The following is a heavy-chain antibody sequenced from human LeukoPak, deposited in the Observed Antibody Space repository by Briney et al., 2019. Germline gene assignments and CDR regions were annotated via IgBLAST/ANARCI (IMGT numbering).Heavy chain of an antibody. V-gene: IGHV3-15*01. CDR3: TTEYRDYENMGAFDL. Sequence: GGSLRLSCAASGFTFSDAWMNWVRQAPGKGLEWVSRVKSKRDGGTTDYTAPVKGRFTISRDDSKTTLYLQMKSLKTEDTAVYYCTTEYRDYENMGAFDLRGQRTRVTVSS. CDR1: GFTFSDAW. J-gene: IGHJ3*01. CDR2: VKSKRDGGTT. D-gene: IGHD4-17*01.